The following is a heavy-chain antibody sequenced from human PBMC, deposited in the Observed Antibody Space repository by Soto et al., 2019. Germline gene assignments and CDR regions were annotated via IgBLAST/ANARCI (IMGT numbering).Heavy chain of an antibody. CDR3: ARDRSAAAGDFDY. V-gene: IGHV4-59*01. Sequence: PSETLSLTCTVSGGSISSYYWIWIRQPPGKGLEWIGYIYNSGRTNYNPSLKSRVTISVDTSKNQFSLKLSSVTAADTAVYYCARDRSAAAGDFDYWGQGTLVTVSS. CDR1: GGSISSYY. J-gene: IGHJ4*02. D-gene: IGHD6-13*01. CDR2: IYNSGRT.